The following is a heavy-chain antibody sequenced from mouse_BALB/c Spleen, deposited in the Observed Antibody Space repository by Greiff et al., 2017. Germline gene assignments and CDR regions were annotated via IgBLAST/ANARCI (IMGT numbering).Heavy chain of an antibody. V-gene: IGHV1S137*01. J-gene: IGHJ3*01. D-gene: IGHD2-4*01. CDR1: GYTFTDYA. CDR2: ISTYYGDA. CDR3: ASGYDYDNGFAY. Sequence: QVHVKQSGAELVRPGVSVKISCKGSGYTFTDYAMHWVKQSHAKSLEWIGVISTYYGDASYNQKFKGKATMTVDKSSSTAYMELARLTSEDSAIYYCASGYDYDNGFAYWGQGTLVTVSA.